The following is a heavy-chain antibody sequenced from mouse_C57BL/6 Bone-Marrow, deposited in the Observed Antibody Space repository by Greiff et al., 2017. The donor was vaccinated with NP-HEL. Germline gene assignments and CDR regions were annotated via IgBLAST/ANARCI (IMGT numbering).Heavy chain of an antibody. Sequence: QVQLQQPGAELVKPGASVKVSCNASGYTFTSYWMHWVKQRPGQGLEWIGRIHPSDSDTNYNQKFKGKATLTVDKSSSTAYMQLSSLTSEDSAVYYCAIKFTTVVAYYYAMDYWGQGTSVTVSS. CDR2: IHPSDSDT. D-gene: IGHD1-1*01. CDR3: AIKFTTVVAYYYAMDY. J-gene: IGHJ4*01. V-gene: IGHV1-74*01. CDR1: GYTFTSYW.